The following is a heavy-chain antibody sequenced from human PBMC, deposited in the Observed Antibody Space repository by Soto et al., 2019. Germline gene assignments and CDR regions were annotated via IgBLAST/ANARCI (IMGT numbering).Heavy chain of an antibody. CDR3: ARDFYCSVRPWYEVFDI. V-gene: IGHV1-18*01. CDR1: DYTFSSYG. Sequence: ASVKVSCKGFDYTFSSYGISWVRQAPGQGLEWMGWTGACIRDANYAQKFQGRVTMTTDTSTSTAYMELRSLTSDDTAVYFCARDFYCSVRPWYEVFDIWGQGTMVTVSS. CDR2: TGACIRDA. D-gene: IGHD2-15*01. J-gene: IGHJ3*02.